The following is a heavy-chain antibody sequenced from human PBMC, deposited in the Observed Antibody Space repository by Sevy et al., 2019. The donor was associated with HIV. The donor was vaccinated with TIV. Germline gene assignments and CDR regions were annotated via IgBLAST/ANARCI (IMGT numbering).Heavy chain of an antibody. J-gene: IGHJ4*01. D-gene: IGHD2-15*01. V-gene: IGHV3-7*01. CDR1: GFTFSIYY. Sequence: GGSLRLSCAASGFTFSIYYMTWARQAPGKGLEWVANIKSEGSDKYYVDSVKGRFTISRDNAKNSLYLQMNSLTAEDTAVYYCARYGGYIDHWGHGTLVTVSS. CDR3: ARYGGYIDH. CDR2: IKSEGSDK.